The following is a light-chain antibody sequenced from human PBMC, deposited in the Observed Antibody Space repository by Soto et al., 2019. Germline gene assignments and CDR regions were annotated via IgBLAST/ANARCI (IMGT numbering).Light chain of an antibody. CDR2: EVT. V-gene: IGLV2-14*01. CDR3: QTCDSSLSGCF. Sequence: QSVLTQPASVSGSPGQSIAISCTGTRSDVGAYNYVSWYQQHPGKAPKLMISEVTNRPSGVPDRFSGSKSGTSASLAITGLQAEDEADYYCQTCDSSLSGCFFGTGTKVTVL. J-gene: IGLJ1*01. CDR1: RSDVGAYNY.